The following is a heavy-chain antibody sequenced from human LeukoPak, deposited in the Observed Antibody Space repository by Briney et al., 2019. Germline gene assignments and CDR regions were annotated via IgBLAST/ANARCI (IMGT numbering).Heavy chain of an antibody. CDR2: INHSGST. Sequence: SETLSLTCAVYGGSFSGYYWSWIRQPPGKGLEWIGEINHSGSTNYNPSLKSRVTISVDTSKNQFSLKLSSVTAADTAVYYCARLLTGLVRGVISKTSSRDYYYYMDVWGKGTTVTISS. CDR3: ARLLTGLVRGVISKTSSRDYYYYMDV. V-gene: IGHV4-34*01. J-gene: IGHJ6*03. D-gene: IGHD3-10*01. CDR1: GGSFSGYY.